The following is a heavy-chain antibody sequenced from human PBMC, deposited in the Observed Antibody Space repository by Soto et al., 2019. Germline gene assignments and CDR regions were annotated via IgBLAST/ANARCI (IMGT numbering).Heavy chain of an antibody. CDR3: ARGDGGNSDDAFDI. CDR2: IYYSGST. CDR1: GGSVSSVSYY. Sequence: NPSETLSLTCTVSGGSVSSVSYYWSWIRQPPGKGLEWIGYIYYSGSTNYNPSLKSRVTISVDTSKNQFSLKLSSVTAADTAVYYCARGDGGNSDDAFDIWGQGTMVTVSS. J-gene: IGHJ3*02. V-gene: IGHV4-61*01. D-gene: IGHD2-21*02.